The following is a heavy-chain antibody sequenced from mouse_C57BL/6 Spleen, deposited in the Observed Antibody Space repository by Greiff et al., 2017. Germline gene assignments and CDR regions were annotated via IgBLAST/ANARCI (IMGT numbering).Heavy chain of an antibody. CDR2: IDPETGAT. CDR1: GYTFTDYE. V-gene: IGHV1-15*01. CDR3: TRGGDGRRSFAY. D-gene: IGHD1-1*01. J-gene: IGHJ3*01. Sequence: QVQLQQSGAELVRPGASVTMSCKASGYTFTDYEMHWVKQTPGQGLEWIGAIDPETGATAYNQKFKGKAILTADKSSSTDYMELRSLTSEDSDVYYCTRGGDGRRSFAYWGQGTPVTVSA.